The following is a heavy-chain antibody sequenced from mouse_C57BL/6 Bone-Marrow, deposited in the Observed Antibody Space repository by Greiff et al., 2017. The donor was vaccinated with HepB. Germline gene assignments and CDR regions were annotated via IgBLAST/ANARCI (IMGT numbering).Heavy chain of an antibody. J-gene: IGHJ4*01. CDR1: GFTSSSYA. Sequence: EVQVVESGEGLVKPGGSLKLSCAASGFTSSSYAMSWVRQTPEKRLEWVAYISSGGDYIYYADTVKGRFTISRDNARNTLYLQMSSLKSEDTAMYYCTRADYDEGAYAMDYWGQGTSVTVSS. CDR2: ISSGGDYI. CDR3: TRADYDEGAYAMDY. D-gene: IGHD2-4*01. V-gene: IGHV5-9-1*02.